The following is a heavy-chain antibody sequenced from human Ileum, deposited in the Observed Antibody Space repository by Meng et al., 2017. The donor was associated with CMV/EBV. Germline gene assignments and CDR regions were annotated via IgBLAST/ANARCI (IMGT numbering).Heavy chain of an antibody. CDR1: GLAFSDNY. D-gene: IGHD3-3*01. CDR2: MRSKANRYST. J-gene: IGHJ4*02. Sequence: SCEVSGLAFSDNYMDWVRQAPGKGLEWVGRMRSKANRYSTEYAASLKGRFTISRDDSKNSLYLQMNSLEIEDTAVYYCARRYYGRLDYWGKGTLVTVSS. CDR3: ARRYYGRLDY. V-gene: IGHV3-72*01.